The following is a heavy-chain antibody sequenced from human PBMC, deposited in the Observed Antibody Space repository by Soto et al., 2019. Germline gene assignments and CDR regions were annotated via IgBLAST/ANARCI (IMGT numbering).Heavy chain of an antibody. CDR2: IYHSGNT. J-gene: IGHJ3*02. D-gene: IGHD3-22*01. CDR1: GGSIRSYY. CDR3: AKDYYETSSYWGAFNI. V-gene: IGHV4-59*01. Sequence: SETLSLTCTVSGGSIRSYYWIWIRQSPGKGLEWIGYIYHSGNTNVNPSLKSRVTISVDTSKSQISLKMTSVTAADTAVYYCAKDYYETSSYWGAFNIWGQGAMVTVSS.